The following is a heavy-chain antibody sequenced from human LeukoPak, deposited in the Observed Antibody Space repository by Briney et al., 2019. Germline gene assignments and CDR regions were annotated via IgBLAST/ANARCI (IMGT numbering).Heavy chain of an antibody. D-gene: IGHD3-9*01. J-gene: IGHJ3*02. V-gene: IGHV3-15*01. CDR1: GFTFGNAW. CDR2: IKSKTDGGTT. Sequence: GGSLRLSCAASGFTFGNAWMSWVRQAPGKGLEWVGRIKSKTDGGTTDYAAPVKGRFTISRDDSKNTLYLQMNSLKTEDTAVYYCTTAAASSIRYWPRDIWGQGTMVTVSS. CDR3: TTAAASSIRYWPRDI.